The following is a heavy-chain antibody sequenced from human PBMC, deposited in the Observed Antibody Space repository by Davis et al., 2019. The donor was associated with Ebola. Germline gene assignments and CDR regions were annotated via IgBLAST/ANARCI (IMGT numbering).Heavy chain of an antibody. V-gene: IGHV3-30*02. CDR3: ARDVY. Sequence: GESLKISCAASGFTFSSHAMHWVRQAPGKGLEWLAFIRYDGSKSYYADSVKGRFTISRDHSKNTLHLQMNSLRAEDTAVYYCARDVYWGQGILVTVSS. CDR1: GFTFSSHA. J-gene: IGHJ4*02. CDR2: IRYDGSKS.